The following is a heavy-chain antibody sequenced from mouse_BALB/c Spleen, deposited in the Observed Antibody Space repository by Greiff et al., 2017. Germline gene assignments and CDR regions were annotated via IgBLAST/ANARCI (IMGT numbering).Heavy chain of an antibody. D-gene: IGHD2-2*01. J-gene: IGHJ4*01. Sequence: EVQLVESGGGLVQPGGSRKLSCAASGFTFSSFGMHWVRQAPEKGLEWVAYISSGSSTIYYADTVKGRFTISRDNPKNTLFLQMTSLRSEDTAMYYCALGLRRGYYAMDYWGQGTSVTVSS. V-gene: IGHV5-17*02. CDR2: ISSGSSTI. CDR1: GFTFSSFG. CDR3: ALGLRRGYYAMDY.